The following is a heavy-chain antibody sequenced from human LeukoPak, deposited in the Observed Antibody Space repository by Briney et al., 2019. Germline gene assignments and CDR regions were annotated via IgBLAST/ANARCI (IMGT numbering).Heavy chain of an antibody. Sequence: GRSLRLSCAASGFTFSDYGMQWVRQAPGKGLEWVAVIWYDGSNKYYADSVKGRFTISRDNSKNTLYLQMNSLRAEDTAVYYCAQGAVAGQFDYWGQGTLVTVSS. CDR2: IWYDGSNK. CDR3: AQGAVAGQFDY. CDR1: GFTFSDYG. V-gene: IGHV3-33*08. J-gene: IGHJ4*02. D-gene: IGHD6-19*01.